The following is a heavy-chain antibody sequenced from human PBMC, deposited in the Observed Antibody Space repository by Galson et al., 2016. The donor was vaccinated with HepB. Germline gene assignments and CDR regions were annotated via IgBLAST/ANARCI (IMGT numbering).Heavy chain of an antibody. V-gene: IGHV2-5*02. Sequence: PALVKPTQTLTLTCTFSGFSLRTSGAGVGWIRQPPGKALEWLALIYWDDDIRYSPSLKTRLTIIKDTSKNQVVLTMTNVDPVDTTAYYCARRPDYGDYFDHWGQGTLVTVSS. CDR1: GFSLRTSGAG. CDR3: ARRPDYGDYFDH. D-gene: IGHD4-17*01. CDR2: IYWDDDI. J-gene: IGHJ4*02.